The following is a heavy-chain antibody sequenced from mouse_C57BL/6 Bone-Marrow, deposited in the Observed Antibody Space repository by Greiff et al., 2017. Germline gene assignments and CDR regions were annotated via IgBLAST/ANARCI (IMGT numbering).Heavy chain of an antibody. CDR3: TRDTTVVATNAMDY. CDR1: GFTFSDAW. V-gene: IGHV6-6*01. CDR2: IRNKANNHAT. D-gene: IGHD1-1*01. J-gene: IGHJ4*01. Sequence: EVKLMESGGGLVQPGGSMKLSCAASGFTFSDAWMDWVRQSPEKGLEWVAEIRNKANNHATYYAESVKGRFTNSRDDSKSSVYLQMNSLRAEDTGIYYCTRDTTVVATNAMDYWGQGTSGTVSS.